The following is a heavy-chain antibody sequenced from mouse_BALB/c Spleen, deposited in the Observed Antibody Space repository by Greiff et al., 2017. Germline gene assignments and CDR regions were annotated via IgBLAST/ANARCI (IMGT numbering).Heavy chain of an antibody. D-gene: IGHD1-1*01. Sequence: EVQLQESGPGLVKPSQSLSLTCTVTGYSITSDYAWNWIRQFPGNKLEWMGYISYSGSTSYNPSLKSRISITRDTSKNQFFLQLNSVTTEDTATYYCASTYYGSSYWYFDVWGAGTTVTVSS. J-gene: IGHJ1*01. V-gene: IGHV3-2*02. CDR3: ASTYYGSSYWYFDV. CDR2: ISYSGST. CDR1: GYSITSDYA.